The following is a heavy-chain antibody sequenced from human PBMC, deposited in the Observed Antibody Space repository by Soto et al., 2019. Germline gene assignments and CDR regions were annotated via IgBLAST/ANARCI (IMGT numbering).Heavy chain of an antibody. Sequence: QEELVQSGAEVKKPGSSVNVSCRTSEGTFASYSITWLRQAPGQRLEWMGEIIPLMRTVNYAQKFQDRVTITGYRSTSTVYMALSSLRSDDTAVYYCARDPVDLFGYLDVWGQGTPVTVSS. CDR1: EGTFASYS. CDR2: IIPLMRTV. J-gene: IGHJ6*02. CDR3: ARDPVDLFGYLDV. V-gene: IGHV1-69*06. D-gene: IGHD2-21*01.